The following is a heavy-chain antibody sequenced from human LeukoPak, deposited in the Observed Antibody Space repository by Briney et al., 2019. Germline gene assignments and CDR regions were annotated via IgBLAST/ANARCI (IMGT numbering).Heavy chain of an antibody. CDR1: GFTYSNYW. V-gene: IGHV3-7*01. CDR3: ARWADDSGIYYIAS. Sequence: GGSLRLSCAVSGFTYSNYWMTWVRQAPGKGLQRVASIKQDGSVEYYVDSVKGRFTISRDNAKNSHYLQMNSLRAEDMAVYYCARWADDSGIYYIASWGQGTLVTVSS. J-gene: IGHJ4*02. D-gene: IGHD3-10*01. CDR2: IKQDGSVE.